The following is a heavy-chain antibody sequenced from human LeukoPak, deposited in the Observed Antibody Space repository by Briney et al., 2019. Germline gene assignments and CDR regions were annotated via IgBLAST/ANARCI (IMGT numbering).Heavy chain of an antibody. D-gene: IGHD2-2*01. CDR2: ISGSGGST. CDR3: AKRPIVVVPAAMDPDY. Sequence: GGSLRLSCAASGFTFSSYAMSWVRQAPGKGLEWVSAISGSGGSTYYADSVKGRFTISGDNSKNTLYLQMNSLRAEDTAVYYCAKRPIVVVPAAMDPDYWGQGTLVTVSS. V-gene: IGHV3-23*01. CDR1: GFTFSSYA. J-gene: IGHJ4*02.